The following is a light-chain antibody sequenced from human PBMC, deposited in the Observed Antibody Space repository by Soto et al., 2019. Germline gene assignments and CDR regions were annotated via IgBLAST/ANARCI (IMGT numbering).Light chain of an antibody. Sequence: EIVLTPSPGTLSLSPGERATLSCRASQSVSSTYLAWYQQKPGQAPRLLIYGASNRATGIPDRFSGSGSGTDLTLTISRLAPEDFAVYYCHQYGGSRWTFGQGTRVDI. V-gene: IGKV3-20*01. CDR1: QSVSSTY. CDR2: GAS. CDR3: HQYGGSRWT. J-gene: IGKJ1*01.